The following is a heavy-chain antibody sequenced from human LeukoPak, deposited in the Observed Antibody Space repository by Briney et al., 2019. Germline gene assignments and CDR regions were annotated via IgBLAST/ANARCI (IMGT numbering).Heavy chain of an antibody. V-gene: IGHV4-34*01. CDR2: INHSGST. CDR3: ARGGPGDY. Sequence: LSETLSLTCAVYGGFFSGYYWSWIRQPPGKGLEWIGEINHSGSTNYNPSLKSRVTISADTSKNQFSLKLSSVTAADTAVYYCARGGPGDYWGQGTLVTVSS. J-gene: IGHJ4*02. CDR1: GGFFSGYY.